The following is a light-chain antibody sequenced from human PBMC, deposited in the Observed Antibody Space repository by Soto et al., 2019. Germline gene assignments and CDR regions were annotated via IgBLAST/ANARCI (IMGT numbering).Light chain of an antibody. CDR2: AAS. CDR1: QSIKKS. V-gene: IGKV1-39*01. J-gene: IGKJ1*01. CDR3: QKYYITPAWT. Sequence: DVQITQSPSSLSASVGDRVTITCRASQSIKKSLNWYQQKPGKAPKLLIFAASNLQSGVPSRFSGSGSGTDVTLTISSLQAEDFATYYCQKYYITPAWTFGPETKVDIK.